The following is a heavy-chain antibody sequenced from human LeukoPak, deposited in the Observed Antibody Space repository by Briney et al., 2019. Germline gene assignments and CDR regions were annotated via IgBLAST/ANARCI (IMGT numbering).Heavy chain of an antibody. V-gene: IGHV3-23*01. CDR2: ISTNGGST. Sequence: QPGGSLGFSGAASGFTLSGYTMTWVRQAPRERLEWVSTISTNGGSTYYADSVKGRFTISRDNSKNMLHLQMNSLRAEDTAVYYCAKGRLVVTATDYWGQGTLVTVSS. CDR3: AKGRLVVTATDY. J-gene: IGHJ4*02. CDR1: GFTLSGYT. D-gene: IGHD2-15*01.